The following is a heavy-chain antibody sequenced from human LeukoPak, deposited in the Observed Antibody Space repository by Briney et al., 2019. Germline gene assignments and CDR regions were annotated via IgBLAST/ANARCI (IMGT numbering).Heavy chain of an antibody. J-gene: IGHJ6*02. D-gene: IGHD1-26*01. CDR2: ISGSGRST. V-gene: IGHV3-23*01. CDR3: APGASGSYYFGMDV. CDR1: GITFSSYA. Sequence: GRSLRLSCAASGITFSSYAMSWVRQAPGKGLEWVSAISGSGRSTYYTDSVKGRFTISRDNSKNTVYLQMNSLRAEDTAVYYCAPGASGSYYFGMDVWGQGTTVTVSS.